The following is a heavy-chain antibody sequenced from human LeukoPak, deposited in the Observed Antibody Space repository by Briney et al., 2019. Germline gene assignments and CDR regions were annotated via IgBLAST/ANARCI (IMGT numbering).Heavy chain of an antibody. D-gene: IGHD3-22*01. Sequence: QPGGSLRLSCAASGFTFSSYWMSWVRQAPGKGLEWVANIKQDGSEKYYLDSVKGRFTISRGNAKNSLYLQMNSLRAEDTAVYYCARGGGGHYYDSSGYYYFGYFQHWGQGTLVTVSS. CDR1: GFTFSSYW. V-gene: IGHV3-7*01. CDR3: ARGGGGHYYDSSGYYYFGYFQH. CDR2: IKQDGSEK. J-gene: IGHJ1*01.